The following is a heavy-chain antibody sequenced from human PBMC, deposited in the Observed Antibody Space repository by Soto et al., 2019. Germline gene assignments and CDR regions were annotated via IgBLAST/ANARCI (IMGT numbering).Heavy chain of an antibody. CDR2: INPNSGGT. D-gene: IGHD3-9*01. CDR1: GYTFTGYY. CDR3: ARGVTYYDILTGYSNYYYYMDV. J-gene: IGHJ6*03. Sequence: ASVKVSCKASGYTFTGYYMHWVRQAPGQGLEWMGWINPNSGGTNYAQKFQGWVTMTRDTSISTAYMELSRLRSDDMAVYYCARGVTYYDILTGYSNYYYYMDVWGKGTTVTVSS. V-gene: IGHV1-2*04.